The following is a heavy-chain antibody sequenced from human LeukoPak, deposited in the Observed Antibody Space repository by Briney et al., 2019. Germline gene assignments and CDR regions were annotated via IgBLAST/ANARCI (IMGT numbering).Heavy chain of an antibody. J-gene: IGHJ3*02. V-gene: IGHV1-69*05. CDR1: GGTFSSYA. CDR2: IIPIFGTA. CDR3: ARERVDPGDIVVVVAATRAFDI. D-gene: IGHD2-15*01. Sequence: GASVKDSCKASGGTFSSYAISWVRQAPGQGLEWMGRIIPIFGTANYAQKFQGRVTITTDESTSTAYMELSSLRSEDTAVYYCARERVDPGDIVVVVAATRAFDIWGQGTMVTVSS.